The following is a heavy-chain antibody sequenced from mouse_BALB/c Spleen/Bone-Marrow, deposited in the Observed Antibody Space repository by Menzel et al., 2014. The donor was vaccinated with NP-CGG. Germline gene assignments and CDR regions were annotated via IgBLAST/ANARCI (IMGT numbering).Heavy chain of an antibody. D-gene: IGHD2-14*01. V-gene: IGHV5-17*02. CDR2: ISSGSSTI. J-gene: IGHJ2*01. CDR3: ARSLYYRYDFFDY. Sequence: VESGGGLVQPGGSRKLSCAASGFTFSSFGMHWVRQAPEKGLEWVAYISSGSSTIYYADTVKGRFTISRDNPKXTLFLQMTSLRSEDTAMYYCARSLYYRYDFFDYWGQGTTLTVSS. CDR1: GFTFSSFG.